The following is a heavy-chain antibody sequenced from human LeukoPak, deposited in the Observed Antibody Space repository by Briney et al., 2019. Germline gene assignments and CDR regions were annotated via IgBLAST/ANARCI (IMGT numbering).Heavy chain of an antibody. Sequence: PSETLSLTCTVSGGSISSGSYYWSWVRQSPGKGLEWVANIKQDGSARYYVDSVKGRFTISRDNAKNSLYLQLNSLRAEDTAVYYCARNDNGDSSTVGAFDIWGQGTMVTVFS. J-gene: IGHJ3*02. D-gene: IGHD4-17*01. CDR1: GGSISSGSYY. CDR3: ARNDNGDSSTVGAFDI. V-gene: IGHV3-7*01. CDR2: IKQDGSAR.